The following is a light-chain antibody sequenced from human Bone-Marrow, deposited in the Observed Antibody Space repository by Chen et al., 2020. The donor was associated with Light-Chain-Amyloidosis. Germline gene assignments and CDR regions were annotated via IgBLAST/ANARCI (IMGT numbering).Light chain of an antibody. CDR1: RSDVGGYNF. CDR2: DVT. CDR3: SSYTVSSTWV. Sequence: SALPQPASVSGSPGPSITLSCTGSRSDVGGYNFVSGYQQLPGKAPKLLIYDVTNRPSGVSYRFAGSKSGNTASLNVSGLQAEHEADYYCSSYTVSSTWVFGGGTKLT. V-gene: IGLV2-14*03. J-gene: IGLJ3*02.